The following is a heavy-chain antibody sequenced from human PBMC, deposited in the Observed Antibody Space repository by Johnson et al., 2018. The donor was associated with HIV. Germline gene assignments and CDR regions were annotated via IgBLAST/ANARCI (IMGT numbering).Heavy chain of an antibody. D-gene: IGHD6-19*01. J-gene: IGHJ3*02. V-gene: IGHV3-33*01. Sequence: HVQLVESGGGVVQPGRSLRLSCAASGFTFNSYGLHWVRQAPGKGLEWVAVIWYDGSNNYYADSVKGRFTISRDNSKNTLYLQMNSLRAEDTAVYYCARDIIAVAGYDAFDIWGQGTMVTVSS. CDR2: IWYDGSNN. CDR3: ARDIIAVAGYDAFDI. CDR1: GFTFNSYG.